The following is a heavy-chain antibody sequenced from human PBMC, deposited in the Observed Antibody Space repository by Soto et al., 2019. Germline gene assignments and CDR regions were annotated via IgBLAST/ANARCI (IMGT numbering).Heavy chain of an antibody. J-gene: IGHJ6*02. Sequence: SETLSLTCAVSGGSISSFYWSWIRQPPGKGLEWIGYIYSSGSTNYNPSLKSRVTISIDTSKNQFSLRLSSVTAADTAVYYCARSFNYYYYGMDVWGQGTTVTVSS. CDR3: ARSFNYYYYGMDV. CDR1: GGSISSFY. V-gene: IGHV4-59*01. CDR2: IYSSGST.